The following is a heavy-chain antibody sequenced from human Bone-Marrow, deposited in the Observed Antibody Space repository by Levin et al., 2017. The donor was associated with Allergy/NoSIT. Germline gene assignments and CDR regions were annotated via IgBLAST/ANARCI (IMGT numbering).Heavy chain of an antibody. CDR3: ARDVPMSGSGWYGGDY. V-gene: IGHV7-4-1*02. CDR1: GYTFTSYA. Sequence: ASVKVSCKASGYTFTSYAMNWVRQAPGQGLEWMGWINTNTGNPTYAQGFTGRFVFSLDTSVSTAYLQISSLKAEDTAVYYCARDVPMSGSGWYGGDYWGQGTLVTVSS. D-gene: IGHD6-19*01. CDR2: INTNTGNP. J-gene: IGHJ4*02.